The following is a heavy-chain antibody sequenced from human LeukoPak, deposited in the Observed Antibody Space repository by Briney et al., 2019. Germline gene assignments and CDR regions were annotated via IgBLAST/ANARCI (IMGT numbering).Heavy chain of an antibody. CDR1: GGTFSSYA. CDR2: IIPIFGTA. D-gene: IGHD3-10*01. V-gene: IGHV1-69*05. J-gene: IGHJ4*02. Sequence: SVKVSCKASGGTFSSYAISWVRQAPGQGLEWMGGIIPIFGTANYAQKFQGRVTITTEESTSTAYMELSSLRSEDTAVYYCARGRSGSSEIDYWGQGTLVTVSS. CDR3: ARGRSGSSEIDY.